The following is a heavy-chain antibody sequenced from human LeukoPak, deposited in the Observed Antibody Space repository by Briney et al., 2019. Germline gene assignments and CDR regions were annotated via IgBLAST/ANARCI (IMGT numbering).Heavy chain of an antibody. Sequence: GGSLRLSCAASGFTFSSYAMSWVRQAPGKGLEWVSAISGSGGSTYYADSVKGRFTISRDNSKNTLYLQMNSLRAGDTAVYYCAKQKDIVVVIATFDYWAREPWSPSPQ. CDR3: AKQKDIVVVIATFDY. D-gene: IGHD2-21*01. J-gene: IGHJ4*02. CDR1: GFTFSSYA. CDR2: ISGSGGST. V-gene: IGHV3-23*01.